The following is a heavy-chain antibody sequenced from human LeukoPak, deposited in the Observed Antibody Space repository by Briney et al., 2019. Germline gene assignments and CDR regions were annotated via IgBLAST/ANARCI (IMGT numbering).Heavy chain of an antibody. J-gene: IGHJ5*02. D-gene: IGHD6-13*01. V-gene: IGHV4-61*01. Sequence: SETLSLTCTVSGGSVSSGSYYWSWIRQPPGKGLEWIGYIYYSGSTNYNPSLKSRVTISVDTSKNQLSLKLSSVTAADTAAYYCATSSSTWYSNWFDPWGQGTLVTVSS. CDR3: ATSSSTWYSNWFDP. CDR1: GGSVSSGSYY. CDR2: IYYSGST.